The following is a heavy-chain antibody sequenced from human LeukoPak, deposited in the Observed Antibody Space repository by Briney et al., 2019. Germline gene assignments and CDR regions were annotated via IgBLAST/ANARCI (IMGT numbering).Heavy chain of an antibody. D-gene: IGHD4/OR15-4a*01. V-gene: IGHV4-39*01. Sequence: SETLSLTCTVSGGSTDSSSYYWGWIRQPPGKGLEWIGSIYYSGSTYYNPSLKSRVTISVDTSKNQFSLKLSSVTAADTAVYYCSSSDYVYYFDYWGQGTLVTVSS. J-gene: IGHJ4*02. CDR1: GGSTDSSSYY. CDR2: IYYSGST. CDR3: SSSDYVYYFDY.